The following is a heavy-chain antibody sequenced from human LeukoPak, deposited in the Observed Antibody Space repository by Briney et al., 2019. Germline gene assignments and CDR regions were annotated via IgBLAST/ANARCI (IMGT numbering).Heavy chain of an antibody. D-gene: IGHD3-22*01. CDR1: GGSISSYY. CDR2: IYYSGST. Sequence: SETLSLTCTVSGGSISSYYWSWIRQPPGKGLEWIGYIYYSGSTNYNPSLKSRVTISVDTSKNQFSLKLSSVTAADTAVYYCAGGATYYYDSSGYPTYDYWGQGTLVTVSS. CDR3: AGGATYYYDSSGYPTYDY. V-gene: IGHV4-59*01. J-gene: IGHJ4*02.